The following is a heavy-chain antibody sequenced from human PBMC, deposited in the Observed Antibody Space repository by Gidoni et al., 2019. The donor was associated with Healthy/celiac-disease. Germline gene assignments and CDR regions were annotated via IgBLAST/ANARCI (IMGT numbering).Heavy chain of an antibody. CDR2: ISGSSGST. Sequence: EVPLLESGGDLVQPGGSLRLPCPASGFTFSSYAMSWVRQAPGKGLEWGSAISGSSGSTYYADSVKGRFTISRDNSKNTLYLQMNSLRAEDTAVYYCAKGGGFKRAFDIWGQGTMVTVSS. CDR1: GFTFSSYA. V-gene: IGHV3-23*01. J-gene: IGHJ3*02. D-gene: IGHD3-16*01. CDR3: AKGGGFKRAFDI.